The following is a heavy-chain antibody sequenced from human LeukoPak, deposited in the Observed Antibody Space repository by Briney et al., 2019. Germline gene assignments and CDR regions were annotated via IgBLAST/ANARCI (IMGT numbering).Heavy chain of an antibody. CDR2: IYSGGAT. CDR1: GFIVSSNY. Sequence: PGGSLRLSCAASGFIVSSNYMSWVRQAPGKGLEGVSVIYSGGATYYADSVKGRFTISRDNSKNMLYLQMNSLRAEDTAVYYRARGPIVGPTKGFDPWGQGTLVTVSS. CDR3: ARGPIVGPTKGFDP. D-gene: IGHD1-26*01. V-gene: IGHV3-53*01. J-gene: IGHJ5*02.